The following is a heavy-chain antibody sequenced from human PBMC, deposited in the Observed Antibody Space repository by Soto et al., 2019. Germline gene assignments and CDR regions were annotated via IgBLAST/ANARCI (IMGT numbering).Heavy chain of an antibody. CDR3: ARALILYYYGSGNHFDY. J-gene: IGHJ4*02. CDR2: ISAYNGNT. CDR1: GYTFTSYG. V-gene: IGHV1-18*01. D-gene: IGHD3-10*01. Sequence: GASVKVSCKASGYTFTSYGISWVRQAPGQGLEWMGWISAYNGNTNYAQKLQGRVTMTTDTSTSTAYMELRSLRSDDTAVYYCARALILYYYGSGNHFDYRGQGTLVTVSS.